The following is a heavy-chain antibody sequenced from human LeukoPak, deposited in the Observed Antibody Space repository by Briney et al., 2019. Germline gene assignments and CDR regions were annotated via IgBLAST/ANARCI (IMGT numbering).Heavy chain of an antibody. CDR1: GFTFDDYG. J-gene: IGHJ4*02. CDR3: ARDQFGVIIVTSQYYFDY. Sequence: AGGSLRLSCAASGFTFDDYGMSWVRQAPGKGLEWVSGINRNGGSTGYADSVKGRFTISRDNAKNSLYLQMNSLRAEDTALYYCARDQFGVIIVTSQYYFDYWGQGTLVTVSS. CDR2: INRNGGST. V-gene: IGHV3-20*04. D-gene: IGHD3-3*01.